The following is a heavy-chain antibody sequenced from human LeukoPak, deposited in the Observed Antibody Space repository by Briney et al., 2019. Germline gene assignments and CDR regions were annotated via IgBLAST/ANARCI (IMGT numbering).Heavy chain of an antibody. D-gene: IGHD3-16*02. CDR3: ARYGSPDFVITFGGVIASFAFDI. V-gene: IGHV4-31*03. CDR2: IYYSGST. CDR1: GGSISGYY. J-gene: IGHJ3*02. Sequence: SETLSLTCTVSGGSISGYYWSWIRQHPGKGLEWIGYIYYSGSTYYNPSLKSRVTISVDTSKNQFSLKLSSVTAADTAVYYCARYGSPDFVITFGGVIASFAFDIWGQGTMVTVSS.